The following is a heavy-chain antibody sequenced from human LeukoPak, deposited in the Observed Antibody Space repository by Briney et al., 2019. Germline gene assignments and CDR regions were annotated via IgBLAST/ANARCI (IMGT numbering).Heavy chain of an antibody. D-gene: IGHD1-1*01. CDR2: INTGSTYM. CDR1: GFYFSGYS. CDR3: ARVEATTGRNYHYYYMDV. Sequence: GGSLRLSCAASGFYFSGYSMNWVRQAPGKGLEWVSSINTGSTYMYYADSVKGRFTISRDNAKNSLHLQLYNLRAEDTAVYFCARVEATTGRNYHYYYMDVWGQGTTVTVSS. V-gene: IGHV3-21*01. J-gene: IGHJ6*03.